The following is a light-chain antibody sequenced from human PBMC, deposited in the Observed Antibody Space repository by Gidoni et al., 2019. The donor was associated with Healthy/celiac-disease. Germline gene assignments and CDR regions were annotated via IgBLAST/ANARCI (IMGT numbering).Light chain of an antibody. CDR2: EFS. J-gene: IGLJ2*01. V-gene: IGLV2-14*01. Sequence: SSDVGGYNYVSWYQKHPVKAPKLMIYEFSNRPSGVSNRFSGSKSGNTSSLTISVLQAEDEADYYCSSYTSSSILVFGGGTKLTVL. CDR3: SSYTSSSILV. CDR1: SSDVGGYNY.